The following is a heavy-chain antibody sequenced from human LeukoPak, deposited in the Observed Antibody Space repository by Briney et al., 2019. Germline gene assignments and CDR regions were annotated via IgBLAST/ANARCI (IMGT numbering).Heavy chain of an antibody. CDR1: GFTFSSYG. V-gene: IGHV3-23*01. D-gene: IGHD3-22*01. CDR2: ISGSGGST. CDR3: AKGSRLRYDSSGYQRLFLCYFDY. Sequence: GGSLRLSCAASGFTFSSYGMSWVRQAPGKGLEWVSAISGSGGSTYYADSVKGRFTISRDNSKNTLYLQMNSLRAEDTAVYYCAKGSRLRYDSSGYQRLFLCYFDYWGQGTLVTVSS. J-gene: IGHJ4*02.